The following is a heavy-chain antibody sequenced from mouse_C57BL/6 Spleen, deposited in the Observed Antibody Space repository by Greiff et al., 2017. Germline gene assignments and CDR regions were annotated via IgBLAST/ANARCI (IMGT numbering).Heavy chain of an antibody. J-gene: IGHJ1*03. D-gene: IGHD2-10*01. CDR1: GFTFSSYG. CDR3: ARQAYYGNYRYFDV. CDR2: ISSGGSYT. V-gene: IGHV5-6*01. Sequence: EVMLVESGGDLVKPGGSLKLSCAASGFTFSSYGMSWVRQTPDKRLEWVATISSGGSYTYYPDSVKGRFTISRDNAKNTLYLQMSSLKSEDTAMYYCARQAYYGNYRYFDVWGTGTTVTVAS.